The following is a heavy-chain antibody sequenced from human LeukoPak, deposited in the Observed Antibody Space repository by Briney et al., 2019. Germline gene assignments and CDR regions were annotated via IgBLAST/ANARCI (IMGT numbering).Heavy chain of an antibody. CDR3: VRSRSGTYGWFDP. D-gene: IGHD4-17*01. CDR2: IYYSGTT. V-gene: IGHV4-59*01. CDR1: GGSITNYY. Sequence: SETLSLTCTVSGGSITNYYWSWIRQPPGKGLEWIGYIYYSGTTNYNPSLKSRVTISVDTSEDQFSLKVNSVTAADTAVYYCVRSRSGTYGWFDPWGQGTLVTVSS. J-gene: IGHJ5*02.